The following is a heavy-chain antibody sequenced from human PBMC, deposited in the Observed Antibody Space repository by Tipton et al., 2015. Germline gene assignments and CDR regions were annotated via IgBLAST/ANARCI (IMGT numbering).Heavy chain of an antibody. CDR2: IHRSGTPI. Sequence: SLRLSCAASGFTLGSYSMNWVRQAPGKGLDWLSYIHRSGTPIYYTESVKGRSTISRDEAKNSLYLQMNSLRDEDTGVYYCTRDSGITGADDYWGQGTLVTVSS. V-gene: IGHV3-48*02. CDR3: TRDSGITGADDY. CDR1: GFTLGSYS. D-gene: IGHD6-13*01. J-gene: IGHJ4*02.